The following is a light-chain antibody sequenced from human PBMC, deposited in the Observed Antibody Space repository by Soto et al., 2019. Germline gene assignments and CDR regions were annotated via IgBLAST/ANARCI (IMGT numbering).Light chain of an antibody. CDR3: SSWTTSSTPYK. Sequence: QSALTQPASVSGSPGQSITISCTGTSSDIGGYDYVSWYQQHPGRAPKLMIYDVSYRPSGVSNRFSGSKSGNTASLTISGLQAEDEADYYCSSWTTSSTPYKFGTGTKVTVL. V-gene: IGLV2-14*03. J-gene: IGLJ1*01. CDR1: SSDIGGYDY. CDR2: DVS.